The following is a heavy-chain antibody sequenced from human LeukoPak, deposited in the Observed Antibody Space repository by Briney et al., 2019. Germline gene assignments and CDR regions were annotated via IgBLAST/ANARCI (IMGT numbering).Heavy chain of an antibody. CDR3: EGGVT. CDR2: IKQDGSEK. Sequence: GGSLRLSCAVSGFAVSSYWMNWVRQAPGKGLEWVANIKQDGSEKYYVDSVKDRFIISRDNARNSLYLQMNSLRVEDTAVYYCEGGVTWGQGTLVTVSS. CDR1: GFAVSSYW. V-gene: IGHV3-7*04. D-gene: IGHD5-18*01. J-gene: IGHJ4*02.